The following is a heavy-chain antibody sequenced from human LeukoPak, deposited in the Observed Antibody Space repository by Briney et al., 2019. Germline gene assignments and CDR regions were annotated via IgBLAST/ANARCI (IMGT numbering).Heavy chain of an antibody. Sequence: GESLQISCQGSGCIFTSYWIGWVRQLPGKGLEWMGIIYPGESDTRYSPSFQGQVTISADKSISTAYLQWSSLKASDTAMYYCASRYDSSGDYYFDYWGQGTLVTVSS. D-gene: IGHD3-22*01. J-gene: IGHJ4*02. CDR1: GCIFTSYW. CDR3: ASRYDSSGDYYFDY. V-gene: IGHV5-51*01. CDR2: IYPGESDT.